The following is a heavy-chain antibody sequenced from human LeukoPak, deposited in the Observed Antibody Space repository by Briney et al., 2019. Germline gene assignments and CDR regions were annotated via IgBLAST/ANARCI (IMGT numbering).Heavy chain of an antibody. D-gene: IGHD5-12*01. V-gene: IGHV4-61*01. Sequence: SETLSLTCTVSGGSVSSGSYYWSWIRQPPGKGLEWIGYIYYSGSTNYNPSLKSRVTISVDTSKNQFSLKLSSVTAADTAVYYCARGRRAKVVATPRGGSFDYWGQGTLVTVSS. CDR2: IYYSGST. J-gene: IGHJ4*02. CDR1: GGSVSSGSYY. CDR3: ARGRRAKVVATPRGGSFDY.